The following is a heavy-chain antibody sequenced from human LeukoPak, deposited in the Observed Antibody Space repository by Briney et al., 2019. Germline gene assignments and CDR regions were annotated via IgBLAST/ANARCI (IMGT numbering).Heavy chain of an antibody. Sequence: SVKVSCKASGYTFTGYYMHWVRQAPGQGLEWMGRIIPILGIANYAQKFQGRVTITADKSTSTAYMELSSLRSEDTAVYYCARDMGDYYYDSSGYEYDWGQGTLVTVSS. V-gene: IGHV1-69*04. CDR2: IIPILGIA. CDR3: ARDMGDYYYDSSGYEYD. J-gene: IGHJ4*02. D-gene: IGHD3-22*01. CDR1: GYTFTGYY.